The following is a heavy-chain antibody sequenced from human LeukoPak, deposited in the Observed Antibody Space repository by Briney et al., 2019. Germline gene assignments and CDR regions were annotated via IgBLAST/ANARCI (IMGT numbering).Heavy chain of an antibody. CDR1: GFTFSSYS. CDR3: ARTLPHYDFWSGYPPTGAFDI. D-gene: IGHD3-3*01. V-gene: IGHV3-21*01. J-gene: IGHJ3*02. CDR2: ISSSSSYI. Sequence: GGSLRLSCAASGFTFSSYSMTWVRQAPGKGLEWVSSISSSSSYIYYADSVKGRFTISRDNAKNSLYLQMNSLRDEDTAVYYCARTLPHYDFWSGYPPTGAFDIWGQGTMVTVSS.